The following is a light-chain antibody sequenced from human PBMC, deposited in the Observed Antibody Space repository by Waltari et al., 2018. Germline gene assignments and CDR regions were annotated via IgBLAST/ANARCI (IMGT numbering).Light chain of an antibody. Sequence: HSALTQPASVSGSPGQSITISCTGLSSDIAPYKSVSWYQQHPGKAPKLIIYDVNVRPSRVSNRFSGSKSGNTASLTISGLQADDEADYYCSSYVSSNFGSGTKVTVL. CDR1: SSDIAPYKS. CDR3: SSYVSSN. CDR2: DVN. J-gene: IGLJ1*01. V-gene: IGLV2-14*03.